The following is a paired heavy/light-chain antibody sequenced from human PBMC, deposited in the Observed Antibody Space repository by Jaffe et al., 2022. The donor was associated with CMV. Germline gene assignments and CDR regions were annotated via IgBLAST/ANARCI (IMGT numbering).Light chain of an antibody. V-gene: IGKV3-15*01. CDR1: QSVSTY. CDR3: QQYNNWPPWT. CDR2: HAS. J-gene: IGKJ1*01. Sequence: EIVLTQSPATLSVSPGERATLSCRASQSVSTYLAWYQQKPGQAPRLLIYHASTRATGIPARFSGSGSGTEFTLTISSLQSEDFALYYCQQYNNWPPWTFGQGTKVEIK.
Heavy chain of an antibody. V-gene: IGHV4-39*01. CDR2: IYYSGRT. J-gene: IGHJ5*02. D-gene: IGHD3-22*01. CDR3: ARHWGTTMIVVIMPGWFDP. CDR1: GGSISSSSYY. Sequence: QLQLQESGPGLVKPSETLSLTCTVSGGSISSSSYYWGWIRQPPGKGLEWIGTIYYSGRTYYNPSLKSRVAISADTSKNQFSLKLSSVTAADTAVYYCARHWGTTMIVVIMPGWFDPWGQGTLVTVSS.